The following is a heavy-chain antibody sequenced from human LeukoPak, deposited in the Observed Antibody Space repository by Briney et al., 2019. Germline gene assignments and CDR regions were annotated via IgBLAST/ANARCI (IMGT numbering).Heavy chain of an antibody. CDR3: ARLMYYSGSGSYGMDV. Sequence: SETLSLTCTVSGGSISSYYWSWIRQPPGKGLGWIGYIYYSGSTNYNPSLKSRVTISVDTSKNQFSLKLSSVTAADTAVYYCARLMYYSGSGSYGMDVWGQGATVTVSS. D-gene: IGHD3-10*01. J-gene: IGHJ6*02. CDR2: IYYSGST. CDR1: GGSISSYY. V-gene: IGHV4-59*08.